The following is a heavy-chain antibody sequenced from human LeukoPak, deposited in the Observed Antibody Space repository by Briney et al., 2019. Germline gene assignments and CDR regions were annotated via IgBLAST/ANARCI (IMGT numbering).Heavy chain of an antibody. Sequence: ASVKVSCKASGGTFSSYAISWVRQAPGQGLEWMGRIIPISGTANYAQKFQGRVTITTDESTSTAYMELSSLRSDDTAVYYCASGEDYGAKVDYWGQGTLVTVSS. CDR2: IIPISGTA. J-gene: IGHJ4*02. V-gene: IGHV1-69*05. D-gene: IGHD4-17*01. CDR3: ASGEDYGAKVDY. CDR1: GGTFSSYA.